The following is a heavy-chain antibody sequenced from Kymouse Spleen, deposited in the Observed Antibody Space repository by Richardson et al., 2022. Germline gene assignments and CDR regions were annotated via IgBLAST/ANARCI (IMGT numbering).Heavy chain of an antibody. CDR1: GFTFSSYS. CDR3: ARDPGIFGVVHYYGMDV. D-gene: IGHD3-3*01. J-gene: IGHJ6*02. Sequence: EVQLVESGGGLVKPGGSLRLSCAASGFTFSSYSMNWVRQAPGKGLEWVSSISSSSSYIYYADSVKGRFTISRDNAKNSLYLQMNSLRAEDTAVYYCARDPGIFGVVHYYGMDVWGQGTTVTVSS. V-gene: IGHV3-21*03. CDR2: ISSSSSYI.